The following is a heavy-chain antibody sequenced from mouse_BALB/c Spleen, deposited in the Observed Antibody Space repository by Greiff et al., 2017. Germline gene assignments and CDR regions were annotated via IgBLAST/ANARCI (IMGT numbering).Heavy chain of an antibody. D-gene: IGHD4-1*01. CDR3: AITGTDY. CDR1: GYTFTSYW. CDR2: IDPSDSYT. V-gene: IGHV1-69*02. J-gene: IGHJ2*01. Sequence: QVQLKQPGAELVKPGASVKLSCKASGYTFTSYWMHWVKQRPGQGLEWIGEIDPSDSYTNYNQKFKGKATLTVDKSSSTAYMQLSSLTSEDSAVYYCAITGTDYWGQGTTLTVSS.